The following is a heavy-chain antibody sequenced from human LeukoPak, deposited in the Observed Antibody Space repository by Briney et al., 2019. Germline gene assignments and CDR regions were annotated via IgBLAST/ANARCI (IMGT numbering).Heavy chain of an antibody. J-gene: IGHJ5*02. Sequence: PRGSLRLSCAASGFTFSSYSMNWVRQAPGKGLEWVSSISSSSSYIYYADSVKGRFTISRDNAKNSLYLQMNSLRAEDTAVYYCARGSRGSGSYYQNWFDPWGQGTLVTVSS. D-gene: IGHD3-10*01. CDR3: ARGSRGSGSYYQNWFDP. V-gene: IGHV3-21*01. CDR1: GFTFSSYS. CDR2: ISSSSSYI.